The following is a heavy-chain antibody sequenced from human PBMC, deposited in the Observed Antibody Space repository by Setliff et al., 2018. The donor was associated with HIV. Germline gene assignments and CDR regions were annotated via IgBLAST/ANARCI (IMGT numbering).Heavy chain of an antibody. D-gene: IGHD3-10*01. Sequence: GESLKISCEVSGYVFSDYWIAWVRQTPGKGLEWMGLVYPADSNTIYSPSFQHQVTISADKSISTAYLQWSSVKTSDSAMYFCVRPKPYGSGAGSFEIWGQGTMVTVSS. CDR3: VRPKPYGSGAGSFEI. CDR1: GYVFSDYW. J-gene: IGHJ3*02. CDR2: VYPADSNT. V-gene: IGHV5-51*01.